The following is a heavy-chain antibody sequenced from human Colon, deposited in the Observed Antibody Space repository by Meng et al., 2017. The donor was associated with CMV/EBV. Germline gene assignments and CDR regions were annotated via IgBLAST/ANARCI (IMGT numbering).Heavy chain of an antibody. D-gene: IGHD3-3*01. J-gene: IGHJ3*02. CDR3: AKGRAQLDFWSGYQVVPDAFDI. CDR1: GFTFSSYA. CDR2: ISSSGGST. V-gene: IGHV3-23*01. Sequence: GESLKISCAASGFTFSSYAMSWVRQAPGKGLEWVSGISSSGGSTYYGDSVKGRFTISRDSSKNTLYLLMNSLRAEDTAVYYCAKGRAQLDFWSGYQVVPDAFDIWGQGTMVTVSS.